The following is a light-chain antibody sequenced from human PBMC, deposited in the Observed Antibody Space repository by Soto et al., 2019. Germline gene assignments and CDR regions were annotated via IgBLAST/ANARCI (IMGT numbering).Light chain of an antibody. CDR2: AVD. J-gene: IGLJ2*01. CDR3: CSYSGSSTIVV. Sequence: QSALTQPASVSGSPGQSITISCTGTSSDVGGYNFVSWYQQHPGKAPRLMIFAVDNRPSGVSTRFSGSKSGNTASLTISGLQAEDEADYYCCSYSGSSTIVVFGGGTKLTVL. V-gene: IGLV2-14*03. CDR1: SSDVGGYNF.